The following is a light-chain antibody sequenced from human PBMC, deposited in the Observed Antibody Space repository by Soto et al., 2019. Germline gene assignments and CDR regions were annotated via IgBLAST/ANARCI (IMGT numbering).Light chain of an antibody. CDR3: QQLKSYPLT. Sequence: DIQXTXXPXCRSXAVGDRVSINCRASQGISSSLAWYQQRAGKAPKFLIYAAPTLQSGAPSRFSGSGSGTEFALTIGSLQPEDSATYYCQQLKSYPLTFGGGTKVDIK. CDR1: QGISSS. V-gene: IGKV1-9*01. J-gene: IGKJ4*01. CDR2: AAP.